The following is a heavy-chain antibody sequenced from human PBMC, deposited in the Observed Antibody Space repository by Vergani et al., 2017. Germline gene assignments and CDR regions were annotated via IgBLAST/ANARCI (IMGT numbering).Heavy chain of an antibody. CDR1: GFTFSSYG. D-gene: IGHD1-7*01. CDR2: ISDDGSNK. CDR3: ARDGGLITGTTGDIDAFDI. V-gene: IGHV3-30*03. Sequence: VQLVESGGGVVQPGRSLRLSCAASGFTFSSYGMHWVRQAPGKGLEWVAVISDDGSNKYYADSVKGRFTISRDNSKNTLYLQMNSLRAEDTAVYYCARDGGLITGTTGDIDAFDIWGQGTMDTVSS. J-gene: IGHJ3*02.